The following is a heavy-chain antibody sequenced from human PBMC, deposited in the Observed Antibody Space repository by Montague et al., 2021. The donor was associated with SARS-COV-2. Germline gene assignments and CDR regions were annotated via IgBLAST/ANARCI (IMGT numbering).Heavy chain of an antibody. J-gene: IGHJ5*02. CDR1: GGSISSSSYY. Sequence: SETLSLTCTVSGGSISSSSYYWGWIRQPPGKGLEWIGSIYYSGSTYYNPSLKSRVTISVDTSKNQFSLKLSSVTAADTAVYYCARGLVGWFDPWGQGTLVTGSS. V-gene: IGHV4-39*01. CDR2: IYYSGST. D-gene: IGHD3/OR15-3a*01. CDR3: ARGLVGWFDP.